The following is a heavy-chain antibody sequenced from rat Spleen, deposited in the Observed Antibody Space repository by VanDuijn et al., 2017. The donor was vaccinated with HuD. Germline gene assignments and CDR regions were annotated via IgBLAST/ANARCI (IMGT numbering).Heavy chain of an antibody. CDR1: GFTFSDYY. D-gene: IGHD1-2*01. CDR2: ISYGDSSGHSST. CDR3: AKNIYSSSYIYYFDY. Sequence: EVQLAESGGGLVQPGRSLKLSCAASGFTFSDYYMAWVRQAPTKGLEWVASISYGDSSGHSSTYYRDSVKGRFTISRDNAKSTLSLQMDSLRSEDTATYYCAKNIYSSSYIYYFDYWGQGVMVTVSS. J-gene: IGHJ2*01. V-gene: IGHV5-20*01.